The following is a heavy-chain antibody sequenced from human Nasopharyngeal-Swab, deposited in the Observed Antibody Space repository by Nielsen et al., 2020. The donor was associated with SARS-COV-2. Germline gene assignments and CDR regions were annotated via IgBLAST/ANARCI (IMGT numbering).Heavy chain of an antibody. CDR3: ARGRKLDYDILAGYYGGAFDI. D-gene: IGHD3-9*01. J-gene: IGHJ3*02. V-gene: IGHV4-34*01. CDR2: INRSGST. Sequence: RQAPGKGLEWIGEINRSGSTNYNPSLKSRVSISVDTSKNQFSLKLSSVTAADTAVYYCARGRKLDYDILAGYYGGAFDIWGQGTMVTVSS.